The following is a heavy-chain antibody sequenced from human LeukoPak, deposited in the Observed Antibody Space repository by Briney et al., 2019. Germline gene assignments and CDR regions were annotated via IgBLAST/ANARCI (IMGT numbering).Heavy chain of an antibody. J-gene: IGHJ5*02. CDR3: ARHPPLGIEQIHWLDP. D-gene: IGHD7-27*01. CDR2: IYTSGST. V-gene: IGHV4-61*02. CDR1: GGSISSGSYY. Sequence: PSETLSLTCTVSGGSISSGSYYWSWIRQPAGKGLEWIGRIYTSGSTNYNPSLKSRVTISVDTSKNQFSLKLSSVTAADTAVYFCARHPPLGIEQIHWLDPWGQGTLVTVSS.